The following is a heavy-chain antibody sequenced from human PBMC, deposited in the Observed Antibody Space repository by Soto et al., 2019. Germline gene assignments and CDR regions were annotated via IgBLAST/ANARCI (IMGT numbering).Heavy chain of an antibody. CDR3: ARESGDGYYYYYMDV. Sequence: GGSLRLSCAASGFTVSSNYMSWVRQAPGKGLEWVSVIYSGGSTYYADSVKGRFTIPRPNSKNKLYLQMNSLRAEDTAVYYCARESGDGYYYYYMDVWGKGTTVTVSS. D-gene: IGHD4-17*01. V-gene: IGHV3-53*04. CDR2: IYSGGST. J-gene: IGHJ6*03. CDR1: GFTVSSNY.